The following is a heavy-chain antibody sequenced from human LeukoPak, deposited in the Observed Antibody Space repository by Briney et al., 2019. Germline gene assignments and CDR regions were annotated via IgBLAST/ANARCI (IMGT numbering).Heavy chain of an antibody. V-gene: IGHV1-18*01. CDR1: GYTFTSYG. J-gene: IGHJ3*02. CDR3: ARGPQSIAARQDAFDI. CDR2: ISAYNGNT. D-gene: IGHD6-6*01. Sequence: ASVKVSCKASGYTFTSYGISWVRQAPGQGLEWMGWISAYNGNTNYPQKLQGRVTMTTDTSTSTAYMELRSLRSDDTAVYYCARGPQSIAARQDAFDIWGQGTMVTVSS.